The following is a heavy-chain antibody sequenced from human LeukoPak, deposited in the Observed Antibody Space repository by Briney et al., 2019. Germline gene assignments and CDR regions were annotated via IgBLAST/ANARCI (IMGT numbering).Heavy chain of an antibody. D-gene: IGHD4-17*01. J-gene: IGHJ3*02. V-gene: IGHV4-59*01. CDR2: IYYSGST. CDR3: ARVYGDYVRDAFDI. CDR1: GCSISSYY. Sequence: PSETLSLTCTVSGCSISSYYWSWIRQPPGKGLEWTGYIYYSGSTNYNPSLKSRVTISADTSKNQFSLKLSSVTAADTAVYYCARVYGDYVRDAFDIWGQGTMVTVSS.